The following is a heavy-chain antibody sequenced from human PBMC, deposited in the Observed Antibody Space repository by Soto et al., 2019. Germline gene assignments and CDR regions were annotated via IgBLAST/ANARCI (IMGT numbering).Heavy chain of an antibody. V-gene: IGHV3-7*03. J-gene: IGHJ3*02. Sequence: GSLRLSCVASGLTFSSYWMTWVRQAPGKGLEWVANIRQYVSEKYFVHSVEGRFIISRDNAKNSLYLQMNSLRGEDTAVYYCATYYDGSGYLDSFDIWGHGKVVT. CDR3: ATYYDGSGYLDSFDI. D-gene: IGHD3-22*01. CDR2: IRQYVSEK. CDR1: GLTFSSYW.